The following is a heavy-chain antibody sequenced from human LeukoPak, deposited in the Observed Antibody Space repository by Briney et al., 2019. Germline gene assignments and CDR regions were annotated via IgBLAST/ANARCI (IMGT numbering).Heavy chain of an antibody. CDR3: ASYDSSGPTQDY. CDR2: IIPIFGIA. J-gene: IGHJ4*02. Sequence: SVKVSCKASGGTFSIYAISWVRQAPGQGLEWMGRIIPIFGIANYAQKFQGRVTITADKSTSTAYMQLSSLRSEDTAVYYCASYDSSGPTQDYWGQGTLVTVSS. V-gene: IGHV1-69*04. CDR1: GGTFSIYA. D-gene: IGHD3-22*01.